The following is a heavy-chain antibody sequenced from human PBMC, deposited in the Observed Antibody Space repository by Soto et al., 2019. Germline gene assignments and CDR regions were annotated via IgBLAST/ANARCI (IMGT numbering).Heavy chain of an antibody. CDR1: GFTFSSYA. V-gene: IGHV3-23*01. D-gene: IGHD2-15*01. Sequence: EVQLLESGGGLVQPGGSLRLSCAASGFTFSSYAMSWVRQAPGKGLEWVSAISGSGGSTYYADSVKGRFTISRDNSKNTLYLQMNSLRAEDTAVYYCAKLASLGVVVVAATRYFDYWGQGTLVTVSS. J-gene: IGHJ4*02. CDR2: ISGSGGST. CDR3: AKLASLGVVVVAATRYFDY.